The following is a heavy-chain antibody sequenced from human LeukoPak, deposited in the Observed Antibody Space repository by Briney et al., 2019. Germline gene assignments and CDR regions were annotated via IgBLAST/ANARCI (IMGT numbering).Heavy chain of an antibody. J-gene: IGHJ4*02. D-gene: IGHD6-13*01. CDR3: AKDLFPDSSSWENYYFDY. CDR2: IYSGGST. Sequence: GGSLRLSCAASEFSVGSNYMTWVRQAPGKGLEWVSLIYSGGSTYYADSVKGRFTISRDNSKNTLYLQMNSLRAEDTAVYYCAKDLFPDSSSWENYYFDYWGQGTLVTVSS. CDR1: EFSVGSNY. V-gene: IGHV3-66*01.